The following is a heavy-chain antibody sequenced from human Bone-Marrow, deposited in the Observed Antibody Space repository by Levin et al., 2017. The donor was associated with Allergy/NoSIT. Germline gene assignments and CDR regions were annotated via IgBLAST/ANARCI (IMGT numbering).Heavy chain of an antibody. J-gene: IGHJ3*02. Sequence: ASVKVSCKSSGWTLSGYYMHWVRQAPGQGLEWMGWMSGNSGATNTAQKFQGRVTLTRDTSINTAYMEVTWLTSDDTAVYDCVTSTGYRSSGGAFDIWGQGTMVTVSS. CDR1: GWTLSGYY. D-gene: IGHD6-13*01. CDR3: VTSTGYRSSGGAFDI. CDR2: MSGNSGAT. V-gene: IGHV1-2*02.